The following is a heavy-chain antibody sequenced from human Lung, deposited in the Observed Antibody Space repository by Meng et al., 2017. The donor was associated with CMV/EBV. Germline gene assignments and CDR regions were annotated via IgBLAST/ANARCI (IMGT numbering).Heavy chain of an antibody. D-gene: IGHD1-26*01. CDR1: GYSFTTYW. J-gene: IGHJ6*02. V-gene: IGHV5-51*01. CDR2: IFPGDSDI. CDR3: ARRGLPGYVPYGADV. Sequence: GGSLRLXCKTSGYSFTTYWIVWVRQLPGKGLEWMGNIFPGDSDIRYSPSFQGQVTISGDRSISTAYLQWNSLKASDTAIYYCARRGLPGYVPYGADVRGQGTTVXVSS.